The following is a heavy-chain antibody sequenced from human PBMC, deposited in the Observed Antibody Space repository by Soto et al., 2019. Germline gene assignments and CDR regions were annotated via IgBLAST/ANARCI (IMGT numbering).Heavy chain of an antibody. Sequence: GESLKISCNGSGYSFTSYWISWVRQIPWKGLEWMGRIDPSDSYTNYSPSFQGHVTISADKSISTAYLQWSSLKASDTAMYYCARLGNYGRYYYYGMDVWGQGTTVTVSS. CDR1: GYSFTSYW. J-gene: IGHJ6*02. CDR2: IDPSDSYT. CDR3: ARLGNYGRYYYYGMDV. D-gene: IGHD4-17*01. V-gene: IGHV5-10-1*01.